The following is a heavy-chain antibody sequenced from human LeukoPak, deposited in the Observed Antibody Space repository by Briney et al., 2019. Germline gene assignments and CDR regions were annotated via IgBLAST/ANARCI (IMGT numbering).Heavy chain of an antibody. CDR2: IIPIFGTA. J-gene: IGHJ6*02. CDR1: GYTFTSYY. CDR3: ALTREYYYYYYGMDV. Sequence: ASVKVSCKASGYTFTSYYMHWMRQAPGQGLDWMGGIIPIFGTANYAQKFQGRVTITADESTSTAYMELSSLRSEDTAVYYCALTREYYYYYYGMDVWGQGTTVTVSS. V-gene: IGHV1-69*13. D-gene: IGHD1/OR15-1a*01.